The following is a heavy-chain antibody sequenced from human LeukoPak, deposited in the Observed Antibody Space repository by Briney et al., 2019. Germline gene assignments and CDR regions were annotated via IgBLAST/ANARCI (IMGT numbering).Heavy chain of an antibody. Sequence: GGSLRLSCAASGFTFTNYGMHWVRQAPGKGLEWVAVVWFDGTNKYYADSVKGRFTISRDNSKNTLYLQMNSLRAEDTAVYYCARDHIAAAGTFDYWGQGTLVTVSS. D-gene: IGHD6-13*01. J-gene: IGHJ4*02. CDR2: VWFDGTNK. CDR3: ARDHIAAAGTFDY. CDR1: GFTFTNYG. V-gene: IGHV3-30*19.